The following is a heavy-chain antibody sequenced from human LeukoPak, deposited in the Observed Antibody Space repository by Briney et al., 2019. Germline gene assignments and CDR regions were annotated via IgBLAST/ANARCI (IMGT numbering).Heavy chain of an antibody. J-gene: IGHJ6*02. CDR3: ARDSRLQDSASPQYYYYGMDV. CDR2: ISSSGSTI. Sequence: GRSLRLSCAASGFTFSDYYMSWIRQAPGKGLEWVSYISSSGSTIYYADSVKGRFTISRDNAKNSLYLQMNSLRAEDTAVYYCARDSRLQDSASPQYYYYGMDVWGQGATVTVSS. D-gene: IGHD2-15*01. V-gene: IGHV3-11*01. CDR1: GFTFSDYY.